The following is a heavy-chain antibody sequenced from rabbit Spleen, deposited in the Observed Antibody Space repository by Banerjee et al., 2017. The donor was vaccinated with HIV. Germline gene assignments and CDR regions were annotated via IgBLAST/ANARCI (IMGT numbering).Heavy chain of an antibody. Sequence: QEQLKETGGGLVQPGGSLTLTCTASGLTLSIYWMCWVRQAPGKGLEWIGCIYIADSSTYYASWAKGRFTISKTSSTTVTLQMTSLTAADTATYFCARDLTSIIGWNFNLWGPGTLVTVS. V-gene: IGHV1S45*01. D-gene: IGHD1-1*01. CDR1: GLTLSIYW. CDR2: IYIADSST. CDR3: ARDLTSIIGWNFNL. J-gene: IGHJ4*01.